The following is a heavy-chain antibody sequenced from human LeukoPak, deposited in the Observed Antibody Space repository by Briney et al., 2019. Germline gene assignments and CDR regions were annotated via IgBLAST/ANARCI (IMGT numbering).Heavy chain of an antibody. CDR3: ASGRPFDY. CDR1: GFIFSSYW. CDR2: IKQDGSEK. J-gene: IGHJ4*02. Sequence: GGSLRLSCAAPGFIFSSYWISWVRQAPGRGLEWVANIKQDGSEKYYVDSVKGRFTISRDNAKNSLYLQMNSLGAEDTAVYYCASGRPFDYWGQGTLVTVSS. D-gene: IGHD1-26*01. V-gene: IGHV3-7*01.